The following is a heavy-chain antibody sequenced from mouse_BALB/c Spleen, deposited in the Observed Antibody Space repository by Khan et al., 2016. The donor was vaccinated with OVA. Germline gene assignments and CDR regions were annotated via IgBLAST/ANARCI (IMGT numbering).Heavy chain of an antibody. D-gene: IGHD1-1*01. Sequence: QVQLQQSGAELVKAGTSVKMSCKASGYTFTSYWMHWVKQRLGQGLEWFAETNPTNGRTYYNEKFKSKATLTVDKSSSTAYMLLSGPTFEDSAVYYCARSKKIAATYFDYWGQGTTLTVSS. V-gene: IGHV1S81*02. CDR3: ARSKKIAATYFDY. CDR1: GYTFTSYW. J-gene: IGHJ2*01. CDR2: TNPTNGRT.